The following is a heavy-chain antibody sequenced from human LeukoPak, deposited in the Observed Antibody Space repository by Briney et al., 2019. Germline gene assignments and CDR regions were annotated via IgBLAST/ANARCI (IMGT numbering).Heavy chain of an antibody. CDR3: AKSGYGDYYLDY. CDR1: GFTFSRYG. D-gene: IGHD4-17*01. CDR2: IWYDGSNK. J-gene: IGHJ4*02. Sequence: PGGSLRLSCAASGFTFSRYGMHWVRQAPGKGLEWVAVIWYDGSNKYYADSVKGRFTISRDNSKNTLYLQMNSLRAEDTAVYCCAKSGYGDYYLDYWGQGTLVTVSS. V-gene: IGHV3-33*06.